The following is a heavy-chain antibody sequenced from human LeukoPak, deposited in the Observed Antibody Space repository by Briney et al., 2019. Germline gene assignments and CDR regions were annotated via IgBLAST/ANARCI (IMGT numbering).Heavy chain of an antibody. CDR1: GFTFSSYG. D-gene: IGHD3-3*01. J-gene: IGHJ6*02. Sequence: GGSLILSCAASGFTFSSYGMHWVRQAPGKGLEWVAVISYDGSNKYYADSVKGRFTISRDNSKNTLYLQMNSLRAEDTAVYYCAKDRTRDYDFWSGYYCGMDVWGQGTTVTASS. V-gene: IGHV3-30*18. CDR2: ISYDGSNK. CDR3: AKDRTRDYDFWSGYYCGMDV.